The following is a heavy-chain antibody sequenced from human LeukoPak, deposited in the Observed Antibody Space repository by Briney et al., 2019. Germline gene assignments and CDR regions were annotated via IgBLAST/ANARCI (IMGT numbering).Heavy chain of an antibody. CDR1: GYTFTSYG. CDR3: ARDRGEYCSSTSCYNFDY. D-gene: IGHD2-2*02. CDR2: ISAYNGNT. Sequence: GASVKVSCKASGYTFTSYGISWVRQAPGQGLEWMGWISAYNGNTNYAQKLQGRVTMTTDTSTSTAYMELRSLRSDDTAVYYCARDRGEYCSSTSCYNFDYWGQGTLVTVSS. J-gene: IGHJ4*02. V-gene: IGHV1-18*01.